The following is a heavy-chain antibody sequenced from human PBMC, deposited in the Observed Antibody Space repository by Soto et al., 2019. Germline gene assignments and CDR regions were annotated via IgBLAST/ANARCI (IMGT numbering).Heavy chain of an antibody. J-gene: IGHJ4*02. CDR3: AKLGVTTPFDY. D-gene: IGHD3-22*01. V-gene: IGHV3-74*01. CDR2: INSDGNST. Sequence: EVQLVESGGGLVQPGGSLRLSCVTSGFTFSKNWMHWVRQAPGKGLVWVSRINSDGNSTSYADSVKGRFTISRDNAKNTLYLPMNSLRAEDTALYYCAKLGVTTPFDYWGQGTLVTVSS. CDR1: GFTFSKNW.